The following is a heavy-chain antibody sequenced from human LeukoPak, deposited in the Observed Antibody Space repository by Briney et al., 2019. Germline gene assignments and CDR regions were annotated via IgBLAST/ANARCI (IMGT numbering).Heavy chain of an antibody. D-gene: IGHD4-17*01. J-gene: IGHJ3*02. CDR2: IYYSGST. V-gene: IGHV4-30-4*08. CDR1: GXSMSSGAFY. CDR3: ARAFPFDDYGDPDAFDI. Sequence: SQTLSLTCTVSGXSMSSGAFYWSWIRQHPGKGLEWIGNIYYSGSTYYNPSLKSRVTISVDRSKNQFSLKLSSVTAADTAVYYCARAFPFDDYGDPDAFDIWGQGTMVTVSS.